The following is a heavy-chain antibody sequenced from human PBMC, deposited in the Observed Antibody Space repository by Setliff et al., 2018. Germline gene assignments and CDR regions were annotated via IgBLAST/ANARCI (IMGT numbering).Heavy chain of an antibody. Sequence: PGGSLRLSCAASGFTFSGYYMQWVRQAPGKGLEWVSSISSSSSYIYYADSVKGRFTISRDNSKNTLSLQMHSLRVEDTAFYYCAKVLSLVGASDHWGQGTLVTVSS. D-gene: IGHD1-26*01. CDR3: AKVLSLVGASDH. V-gene: IGHV3-21*01. J-gene: IGHJ4*02. CDR1: GFTFSGYY. CDR2: ISSSSSYI.